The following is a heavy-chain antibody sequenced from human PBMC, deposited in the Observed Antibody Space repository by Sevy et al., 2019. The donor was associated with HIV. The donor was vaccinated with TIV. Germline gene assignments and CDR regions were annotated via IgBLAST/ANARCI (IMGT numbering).Heavy chain of an antibody. Sequence: GGSLRLSCAASGFTVSSNYMNWVRQAPGKGLEWVSVIYSGGSTYYADSVKGRFTISRDNSKSSVYLQMNNLRPEDTAVYYCAREGCTKPHDYWGQGTLVTVSS. CDR1: GFTVSSNY. CDR2: IYSGGST. V-gene: IGHV3-53*01. D-gene: IGHD2-8*01. J-gene: IGHJ4*02. CDR3: AREGCTKPHDY.